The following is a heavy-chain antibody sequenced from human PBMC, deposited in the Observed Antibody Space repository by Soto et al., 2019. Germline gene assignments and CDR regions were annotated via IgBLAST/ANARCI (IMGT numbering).Heavy chain of an antibody. D-gene: IGHD4-17*01. V-gene: IGHV4-59*01. CDR1: GGSISSYY. Sequence: SETLSLTCTVSGGSISSYYWSWIRQPPGKGLEWIGYIYYSGSTNYNPSLKSRVTISVDTSKNQFSLKLSSVTAADTAVYYCARGDGATVTTTTRYFDYWGQGTLVTVSS. CDR2: IYYSGST. CDR3: ARGDGATVTTTTRYFDY. J-gene: IGHJ4*02.